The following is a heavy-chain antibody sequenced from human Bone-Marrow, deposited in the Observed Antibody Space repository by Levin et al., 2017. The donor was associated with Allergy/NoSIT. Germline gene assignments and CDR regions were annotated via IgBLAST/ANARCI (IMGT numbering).Heavy chain of an antibody. J-gene: IGHJ3*01. CDR2: GSYSGTT. Sequence: SQTLSLTCTVSGDSIRSRNNYWAWIRQPPGKGLEWIGSGSYSGTTYYNPSLKSRVTISIDSSKQEFSLKLTSVTAADTAVYYCARDYKEVLVATTTGAFDFWGQGTVVTVSS. CDR1: GDSIRSRNNY. CDR3: ARDYKEVLVATTTGAFDF. V-gene: IGHV4-39*07. D-gene: IGHD5-12*01.